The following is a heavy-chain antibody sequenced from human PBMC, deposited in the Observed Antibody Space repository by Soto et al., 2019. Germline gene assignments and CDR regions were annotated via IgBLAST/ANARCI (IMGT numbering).Heavy chain of an antibody. D-gene: IGHD3-10*01. V-gene: IGHV1-8*01. Sequence: RASVKVSCKASGYTFTSYDINWVRQATGQGLEWMGWMNPNSGNTGYAQKFQGRVTMTRNTSISTAYMELSSLRSEDTAVYYCARGRRFGELSRNLHPFDYWGQGXLVTVYS. CDR1: GYTFTSYD. CDR2: MNPNSGNT. J-gene: IGHJ4*02. CDR3: ARGRRFGELSRNLHPFDY.